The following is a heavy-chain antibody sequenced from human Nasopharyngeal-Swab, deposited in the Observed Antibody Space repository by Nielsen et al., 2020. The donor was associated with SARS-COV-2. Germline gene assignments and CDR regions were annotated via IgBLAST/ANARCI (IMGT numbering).Heavy chain of an antibody. J-gene: IGHJ6*02. CDR3: ARVPCSSTSCYVGGYGMDV. Sequence: GGSLRLSCAASGFTVSSNYMCWVRQAPGKGLEWVSVIYSGGSTYYADSVKGRFTISRDNSKNTLYLQMNSLRAEDTAVYYCARVPCSSTSCYVGGYGMDVWGQGTTVTVSS. CDR2: IYSGGST. CDR1: GFTVSSNY. V-gene: IGHV3-53*01. D-gene: IGHD2-2*01.